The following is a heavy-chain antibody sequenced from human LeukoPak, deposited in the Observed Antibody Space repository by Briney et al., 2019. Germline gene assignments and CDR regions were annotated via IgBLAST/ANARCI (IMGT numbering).Heavy chain of an antibody. Sequence: GGSLSLSCAASGFIFSNYAMSWLRQPPGKGLEWVGGISGGAGTPYYADSLKGRFTISRDNSKNTLYLQMSSLRAEDTAVYYCAKRRTTVTTMDYFDYWGQGALVTVSS. V-gene: IGHV3-23*01. CDR3: AKRRTTVTTMDYFDY. D-gene: IGHD4-17*01. CDR2: ISGGAGTP. CDR1: GFIFSNYA. J-gene: IGHJ4*02.